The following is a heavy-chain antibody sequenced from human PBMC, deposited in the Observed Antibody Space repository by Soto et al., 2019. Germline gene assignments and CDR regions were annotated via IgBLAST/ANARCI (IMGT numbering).Heavy chain of an antibody. CDR1: GGSISSSSYY. CDR3: ASTYSSGWSGDFDY. Sequence: QLQESGPGLVKPSETLSLTCTVSGGSISSSSYYWGWIRQPPGKGLEWIGSIYYSGSTYYNPSLKSRVTISVDTSKNQFSLKLSSVTAADSAVYYCASTYSSGWSGDFDYWGQGTLVTVSS. D-gene: IGHD6-19*01. CDR2: IYYSGST. V-gene: IGHV4-39*01. J-gene: IGHJ4*02.